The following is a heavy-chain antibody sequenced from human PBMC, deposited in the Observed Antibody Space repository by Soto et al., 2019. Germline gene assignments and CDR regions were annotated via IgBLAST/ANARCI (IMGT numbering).Heavy chain of an antibody. D-gene: IGHD6-19*01. CDR1: GFTFSSYA. CDR2: ISYDGSNK. CDR3: ARDGGEIALAGSFDF. Sequence: GGSLRLSCAASGFTFSSYAMHWVRQAPGKGLEWVAVISYDGSNKYFADSVKGRFTISRDNSKNTLYLQMNSLRAEDTAVYYCARDGGEIALAGSFDFWGQGTLVTVSS. J-gene: IGHJ4*02. V-gene: IGHV3-30-3*01.